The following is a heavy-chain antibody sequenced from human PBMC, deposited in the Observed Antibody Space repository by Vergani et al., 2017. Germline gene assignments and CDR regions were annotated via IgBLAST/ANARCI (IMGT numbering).Heavy chain of an antibody. CDR2: ISYDESNK. D-gene: IGHD5-24*01. V-gene: IGHV3-30*03. J-gene: IGHJ4*02. CDR1: GFTFSSYG. Sequence: QVQLVESGGGVVQPGRSLRLSCAASGFTFSSYGMHWVRQAPGKGVAWLAVISYDESNKYYADSVKGRLTISRDNSKNTLYLQMNSLRAEDTAVYYCATWDERWLQSAPPEDDYWGQGTLVTVSS. CDR3: ATWDERWLQSAPPEDDY.